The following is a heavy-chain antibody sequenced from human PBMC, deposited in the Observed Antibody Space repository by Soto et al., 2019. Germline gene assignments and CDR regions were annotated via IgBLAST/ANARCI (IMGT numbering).Heavy chain of an antibody. CDR3: ASLKGYSSGLDKDAFDI. CDR2: ISSSSSYI. D-gene: IGHD6-19*01. J-gene: IGHJ3*02. V-gene: IGHV3-21*01. CDR1: GFTFSSYS. Sequence: GGSLRLSCAASGFTFSSYSMNWVRQAPGKGLEWVSSISSSSSYIYYADSVKGRFTISRDNAKNSLYLQMNSLRAEDTAVYYCASLKGYSSGLDKDAFDIWGQGTMVTVSS.